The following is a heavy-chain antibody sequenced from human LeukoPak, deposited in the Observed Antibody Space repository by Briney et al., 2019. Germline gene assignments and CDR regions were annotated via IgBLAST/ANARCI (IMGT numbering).Heavy chain of an antibody. D-gene: IGHD1-26*01. CDR1: GFTFSSYS. CDR3: ARDRYIVGATFDY. J-gene: IGHJ4*02. Sequence: PGGSLRLSCAASGFTFSSYSMNWVRQAPGKGLEWVSYISSSSTIYYADSVKGRFTISRDNAKNSLYLQMNSLRAEDTAVYYCARDRYIVGATFDYWGQGTLVTVSS. V-gene: IGHV3-48*01. CDR2: ISSSSTI.